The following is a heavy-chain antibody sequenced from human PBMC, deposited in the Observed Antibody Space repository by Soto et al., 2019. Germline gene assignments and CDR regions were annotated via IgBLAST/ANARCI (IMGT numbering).Heavy chain of an antibody. J-gene: IGHJ4*02. D-gene: IGHD1-26*01. V-gene: IGHV1-8*01. CDR2: MNPYSGNI. Sequence: ASVKVSWKASGYTFTSYDIHWVRQATGQGLEWMGWMNPYSGNIGYAQKFQGRVTMTRNTSISTAYMELSSLRSEDTAIYYCARVFTVRRGSGSDYWGQGTLVTVSS. CDR1: GYTFTSYD. CDR3: ARVFTVRRGSGSDY.